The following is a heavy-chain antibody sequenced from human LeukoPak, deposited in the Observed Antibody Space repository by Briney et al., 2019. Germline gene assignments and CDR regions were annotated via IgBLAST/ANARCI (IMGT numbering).Heavy chain of an antibody. CDR3: ARDLQYCSSTSCPGPAFDI. D-gene: IGHD2-2*01. J-gene: IGHJ3*02. CDR2: INSDGSST. Sequence: PGGSLRLSCAASGFTFSSYWMHWVRQAPGKGLVWVSRINSDGSSTTYADSVRGRFTISRDNAKNSLYLQMNSLRAEDTAVYYCARDLQYCSSTSCPGPAFDIWGQGTMVTVSS. V-gene: IGHV3-74*01. CDR1: GFTFSSYW.